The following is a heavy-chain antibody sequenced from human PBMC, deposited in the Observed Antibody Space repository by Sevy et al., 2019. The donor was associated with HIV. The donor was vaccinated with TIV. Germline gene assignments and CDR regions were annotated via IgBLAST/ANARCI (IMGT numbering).Heavy chain of an antibody. V-gene: IGHV3-7*03. CDR2: IKQDGSEK. D-gene: IGHD2-2*01. J-gene: IGHJ5*02. Sequence: GGSLRLSCAASGFTFSSYWMSWVRQAPGKGLEWVANIKQDGSEKYYVDSVKGRFTISRENAKNSLYLQMNSLRAEDTAVYYCARKAHRYCSSTSCSGDWFDPWGQGTLVTVSS. CDR3: ARKAHRYCSSTSCSGDWFDP. CDR1: GFTFSSYW.